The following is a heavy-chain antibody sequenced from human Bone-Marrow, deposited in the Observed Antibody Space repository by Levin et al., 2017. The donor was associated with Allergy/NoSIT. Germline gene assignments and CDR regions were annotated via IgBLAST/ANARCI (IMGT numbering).Heavy chain of an antibody. CDR2: IYPGDSET. J-gene: IGHJ4*02. CDR3: ARRGYSSGWSY. V-gene: IGHV5-51*01. CDR1: GYSFTSYW. Sequence: KVSCKASGYSFTSYWIGWVRQMPGKGLEWMGIIYPGDSETKYSPSFQGQVTIPADTSINTAYLQWSSLKASDTAIYYCARRGYSSGWSYWGQGTRVTVSS. D-gene: IGHD6-19*01.